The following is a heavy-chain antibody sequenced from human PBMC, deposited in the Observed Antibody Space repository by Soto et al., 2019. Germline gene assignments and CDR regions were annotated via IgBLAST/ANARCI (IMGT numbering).Heavy chain of an antibody. V-gene: IGHV3-49*03. Sequence: GGSLRLSCTASGFTFGDYAMSWFRQAPGKGLEWVGFIRSKAYGGTTEYAASVKGRFTISRDDSKSIAYLQMNSLKTEDTAVYYCTTHARPYCSGGSCYSDYWGQGTLVTVSS. J-gene: IGHJ4*02. CDR1: GFTFGDYA. CDR2: IRSKAYGGTT. D-gene: IGHD2-15*01. CDR3: TTHARPYCSGGSCYSDY.